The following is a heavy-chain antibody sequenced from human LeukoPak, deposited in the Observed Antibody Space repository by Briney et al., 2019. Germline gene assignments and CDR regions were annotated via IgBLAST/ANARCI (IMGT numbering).Heavy chain of an antibody. J-gene: IGHJ3*02. CDR1: GVTFSGYS. D-gene: IGHD6-6*01. Sequence: GGSLRLSCAASGVTFSGYSMSWVRQAPGKGLEWVSTISGSGGSTYYADSVKGRFTISRDTSTNTQHLQMNSLRAEDTAVYYCAKDPKYSTSSKAFDIWGQGTMVTVSS. CDR2: ISGSGGST. V-gene: IGHV3-23*01. CDR3: AKDPKYSTSSKAFDI.